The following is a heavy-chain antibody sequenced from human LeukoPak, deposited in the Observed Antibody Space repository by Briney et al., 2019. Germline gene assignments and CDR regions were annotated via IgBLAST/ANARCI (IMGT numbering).Heavy chain of an antibody. CDR2: IYSGGST. CDR3: ARGVDYYDSSGYYY. Sequence: GGSLRLSCAASGFTVSSNYMSWVRQAPGKGLEWVSVIYSGGSTYYADSVKGRFTISRDNSKNTLYLQMSSLRAEDTAVYYCARGVDYYDSSGYYYWGQGTLVTVSS. V-gene: IGHV3-66*01. CDR1: GFTVSSNY. D-gene: IGHD3-22*01. J-gene: IGHJ4*02.